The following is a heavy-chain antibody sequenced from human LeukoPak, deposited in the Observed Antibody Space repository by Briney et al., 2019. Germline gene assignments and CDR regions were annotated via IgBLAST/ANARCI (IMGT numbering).Heavy chain of an antibody. V-gene: IGHV3-7*01. CDR2: INEDGSNK. D-gene: IGHD6-19*01. CDR3: TRVIVAVPGYFDYFDF. Sequence: GGSLRLSCAASGFTFSNYYMRWIRHAPGKGLEWVANINEDGSNKWHLGSVKGRFTVSRDNARNSLYLQMNSLRAEDTAVYYCTRVIVAVPGYFDYFDFWGQGALVTVSS. J-gene: IGHJ4*02. CDR1: GFTFSNYY.